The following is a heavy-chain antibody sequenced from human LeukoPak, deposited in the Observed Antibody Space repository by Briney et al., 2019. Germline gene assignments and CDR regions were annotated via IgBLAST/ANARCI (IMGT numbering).Heavy chain of an antibody. CDR3: AADFQWLYYYGMDV. J-gene: IGHJ6*02. CDR1: GYSFIGYH. V-gene: IGHV1-2*02. Sequence: ASVKVSCKASGYSFIGYHMHWVRQAPGQGLEWMGWTNPNTGGTKYAQKFQGRVTMTRDTSISTAYMELSSLRSEDTAVYYCAADFQWLYYYGMDVWGQGTTVTVSS. D-gene: IGHD3-22*01. CDR2: TNPNTGGT.